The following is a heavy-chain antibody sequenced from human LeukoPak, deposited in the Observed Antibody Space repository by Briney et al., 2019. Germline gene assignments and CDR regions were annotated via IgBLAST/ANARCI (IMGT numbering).Heavy chain of an antibody. V-gene: IGHV4-39*01. CDR1: GGSISGSSYY. Sequence: SETLSLTCSVSGGSISGSSYYWGWIRQPPGKGLEWIGSIYYSGSTYYNPSLKSRVTISVDMSKNQFSLKLSSVTAADTPRYYCVRQMQLYRGTIDNRGQGTLFT. J-gene: IGHJ4*03. D-gene: IGHD5-18*01. CDR2: IYYSGST. CDR3: VRQMQLYRGTIDN.